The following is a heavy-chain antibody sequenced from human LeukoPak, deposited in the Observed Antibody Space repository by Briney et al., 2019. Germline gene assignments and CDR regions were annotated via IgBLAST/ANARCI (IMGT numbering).Heavy chain of an antibody. J-gene: IGHJ3*02. Sequence: PSETLSLTCTVSGGSISSYYWSWIRQPPGKELEWIGYIYYSGSTNYNPSLKSRVTISVDTSKNQFSLKLSSVTAADTAVYYCARGKDLYGSGSYYNFDAFDIWGQGTMVTVSS. D-gene: IGHD3-10*01. CDR1: GGSISSYY. CDR3: ARGKDLYGSGSYYNFDAFDI. CDR2: IYYSGST. V-gene: IGHV4-59*01.